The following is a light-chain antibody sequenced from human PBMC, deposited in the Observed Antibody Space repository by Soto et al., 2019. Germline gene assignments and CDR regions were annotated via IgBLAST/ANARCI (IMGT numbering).Light chain of an antibody. CDR2: EVS. V-gene: IGLV2-14*01. Sequence: QSALTQPASVSGSPGQSITISCTGTSSDVGGYNYVSWYQHHPGKAPKVMIYEVSNRPSGVSNRFSGSKSGNTASLTISGLQAEDEADYYCSSFTSSSTPGYVFGTGTKLTVL. CDR1: SSDVGGYNY. J-gene: IGLJ1*01. CDR3: SSFTSSSTPGYV.